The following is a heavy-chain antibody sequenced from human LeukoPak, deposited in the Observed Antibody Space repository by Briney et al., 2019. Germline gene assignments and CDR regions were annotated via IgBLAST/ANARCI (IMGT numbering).Heavy chain of an antibody. J-gene: IGHJ4*02. CDR1: GGTFSSYA. D-gene: IGHD3-3*01. CDR3: ASSPFQYYDSWNYYFDN. CDR2: INPIFGTA. V-gene: IGHV1-69*13. Sequence: ASVKVSCKASGGTFSSYAFSWVRQAPGQGLEWMGGINPIFGTANYAQKFQGRVTITADESTSTAYMELSSLRFEDTAVYYCASSPFQYYDSWNYYFDNWGQGTLVTVSS.